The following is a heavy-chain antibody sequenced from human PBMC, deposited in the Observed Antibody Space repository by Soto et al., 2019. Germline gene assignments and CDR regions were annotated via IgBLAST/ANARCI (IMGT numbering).Heavy chain of an antibody. CDR3: ASSPYYYDSSNYYGY. D-gene: IGHD3-22*01. J-gene: IGHJ4*02. CDR2: ISSSSTTI. CDR1: GFTFSSYG. Sequence: EVQLVESGGGLVQPGGSLRLSCAASGFTFSSYGMNWVRQAPGKGLEWVSYISSSSTTIYYADSVKGRFTIFRDNAKNSVYLQLNSLRDEDTAVYYCASSPYYYDSSNYYGYWGEGTLVTVSS. V-gene: IGHV3-48*02.